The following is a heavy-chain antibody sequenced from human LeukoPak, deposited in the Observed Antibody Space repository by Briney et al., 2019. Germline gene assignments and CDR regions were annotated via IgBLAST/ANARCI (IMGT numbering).Heavy chain of an antibody. Sequence: GGSLRLSCAASGFTFSSYSMNWVRQAPGKGLEWVSYISSSSSTIYYADSVKGRFTISRDNAKNSLYLQMNSLRAEDTAVYYCAREEYGSGRHLDYWGQGTLVTVSS. V-gene: IGHV3-48*01. J-gene: IGHJ4*02. CDR1: GFTFSSYS. CDR3: AREEYGSGRHLDY. D-gene: IGHD3-10*01. CDR2: ISSSSSTI.